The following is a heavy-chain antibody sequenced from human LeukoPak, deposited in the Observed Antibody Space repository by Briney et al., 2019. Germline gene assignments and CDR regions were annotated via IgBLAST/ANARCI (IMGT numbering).Heavy chain of an antibody. J-gene: IGHJ5*01. V-gene: IGHV3-23*01. Sequence: PGGSLRLSCAASGFTFYMYAMSWVRQAPGMGLEWVASMCGTAGCTFYPDSVKGRFTISRDNSKNILYLQMNSLRAEDTAIYYCAKDRPNFYENSGHYYRRDGDSWGQGTLVTVSS. D-gene: IGHD3-22*01. CDR1: GFTFYMYA. CDR2: MCGTAGCT. CDR3: AKDRPNFYENSGHYYRRDGDS.